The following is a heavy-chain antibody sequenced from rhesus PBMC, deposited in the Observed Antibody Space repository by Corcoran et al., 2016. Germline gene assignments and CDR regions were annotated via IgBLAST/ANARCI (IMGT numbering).Heavy chain of an antibody. CDR1: GCSISGSS. CDR2: IYGSGGST. Sequence: QVQLQESGPGLVKPSETLSLTCAVSGCSISGSSWRLIRKPPGKGLEWIGRIYGSGGSTDYNPSLKSRVTIATDTSKNQFSLKLSSVTAADTAVYYCARASRIDYWGQGVLVTVSS. V-gene: IGHV4-160*01. CDR3: ARASRIDY. J-gene: IGHJ4*01.